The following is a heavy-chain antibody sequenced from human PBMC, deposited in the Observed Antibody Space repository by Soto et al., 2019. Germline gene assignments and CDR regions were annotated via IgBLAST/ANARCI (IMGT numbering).Heavy chain of an antibody. CDR3: ARDYNLGSGRYYFDC. J-gene: IGHJ4*02. CDR1: GFTFSSYW. D-gene: IGHD3-10*01. CDR2: IKQDGSEK. Sequence: GGSLRLSCAASGFTFSSYWMSWVRQAPGKGLEWVANIKQDGSEKYYVDSVKGRFTISRDNAKNSLYLQMNSLRAEDTAVYYCARDYNLGSGRYYFDCWGQGALVTVSS. V-gene: IGHV3-7*01.